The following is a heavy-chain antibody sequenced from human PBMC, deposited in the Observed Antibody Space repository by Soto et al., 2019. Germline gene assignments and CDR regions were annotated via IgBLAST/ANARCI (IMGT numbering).Heavy chain of an antibody. CDR1: GGSIISYY. J-gene: IGHJ4*02. CDR3: ARGNTPLDY. V-gene: IGHV4-59*08. D-gene: IGHD2-15*01. CDR2: IYDSGST. Sequence: SETLSLTCTVSGGSIISYYWSWIRQPPGKGLEWIGYIYDSGSTSYNPSLKSRVTISVDTSKNQFSLKVSSVTAADTAVYYCARGNTPLDYWGQGTLVTVSS.